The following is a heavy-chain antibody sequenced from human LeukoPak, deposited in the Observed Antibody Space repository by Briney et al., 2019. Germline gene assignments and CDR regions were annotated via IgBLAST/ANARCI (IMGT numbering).Heavy chain of an antibody. Sequence: PGGSLRLSCAASGFTFSSYWMSWVRQAPGKGLEWVTNIKQDGSEKYYVDSVKGRFTISRDNAKNSLYLQMNSLRAEDTAVYYCASQGVLLWFGELFPWWGQGTLVTVSS. CDR2: IKQDGSEK. CDR1: GFTFSSYW. J-gene: IGHJ4*02. CDR3: ASQGVLLWFGELFPW. D-gene: IGHD3-10*01. V-gene: IGHV3-7*03.